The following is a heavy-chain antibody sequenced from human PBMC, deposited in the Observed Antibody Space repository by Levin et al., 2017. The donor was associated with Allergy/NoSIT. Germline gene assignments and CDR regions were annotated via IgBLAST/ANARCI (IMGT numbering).Heavy chain of an antibody. CDR2: INWNGGST. J-gene: IGHJ4*02. D-gene: IGHD3-10*01. Sequence: SCAASGFTFDDHGMSWVRQAPGKGLEWVSGINWNGGSTGYADPVKGRFTISRDNAKNSLYLQMNILRAEDTALYYCARVGYGSGSYYFGYWGQGTLVTVSS. CDR3: ARVGYGSGSYYFGY. V-gene: IGHV3-20*04. CDR1: GFTFDDHG.